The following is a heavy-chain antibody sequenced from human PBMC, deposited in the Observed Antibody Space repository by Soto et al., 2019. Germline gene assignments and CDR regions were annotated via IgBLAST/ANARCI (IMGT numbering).Heavy chain of an antibody. CDR3: AKDAYASGSWHDAFDI. V-gene: IGHV3-23*01. CDR2: IRGSGGST. CDR1: GITFSNYA. J-gene: IGHJ3*02. D-gene: IGHD3-10*01. Sequence: GGSLRLSCAASGITFSNYAMSWVRQAPGKGLEWVSAIRGSGGSTYYADSVKGRFTISRDNSKNTLYLQMNSLRAEDTALYYCAKDAYASGSWHDAFDIWGQGTMVTVSS.